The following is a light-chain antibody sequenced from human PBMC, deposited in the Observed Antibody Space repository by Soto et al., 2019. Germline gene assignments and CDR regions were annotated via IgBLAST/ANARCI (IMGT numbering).Light chain of an antibody. CDR1: SGHSSFI. Sequence: QLVLTQSSSASASLGSSVKLTCTLSSGHSSFIIAWHQQQPGKAPRFLMKLEGDGSYDKGSGVPDRFSGSSFGADRYLTISNLQFEDEADYYCETWDDNTWVFGGGTKLTVL. V-gene: IGLV4-60*02. CDR2: LEGDGSY. CDR3: ETWDDNTWV. J-gene: IGLJ3*02.